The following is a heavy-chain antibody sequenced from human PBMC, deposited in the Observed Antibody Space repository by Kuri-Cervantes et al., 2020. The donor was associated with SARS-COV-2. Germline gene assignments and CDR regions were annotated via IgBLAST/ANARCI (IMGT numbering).Heavy chain of an antibody. V-gene: IGHV3-23*01. CDR3: AKDRGYTKGDY. J-gene: IGHJ4*02. CDR1: GFTFSDYY. Sequence: GESLKISCAASGFTFSDYYMSWIRQAPGKGLEWVSAISGSGGSTYYADSVKGRFTISRDNSKNTLYLQMNSLRAEDTAVYYCAKDRGYTKGDYWGQGTLVTVSS. CDR2: ISGSGGST. D-gene: IGHD5-24*01.